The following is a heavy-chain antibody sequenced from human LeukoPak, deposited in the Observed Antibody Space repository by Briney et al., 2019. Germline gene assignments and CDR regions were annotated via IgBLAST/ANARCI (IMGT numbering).Heavy chain of an antibody. CDR3: ARAWTLKTPLGRVAGTSSRRGRYFDY. Sequence: SETLSLTCTVSGGSISSSSYYWGWVRQPPGKGLEWIGSIYHSGSTYYNPSLKSRVTISVDTSKNQFSLKLTSVTAADTAMYYCARAWTLKTPLGRVAGTSSRRGRYFDYWGQGTLVTVSS. J-gene: IGHJ4*02. CDR2: IYHSGST. V-gene: IGHV4-39*07. CDR1: GGSISSSSYY. D-gene: IGHD6-19*01.